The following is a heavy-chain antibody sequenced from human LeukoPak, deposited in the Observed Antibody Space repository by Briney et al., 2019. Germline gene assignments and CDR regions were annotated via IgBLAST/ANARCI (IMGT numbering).Heavy chain of an antibody. CDR1: GFTFSNYA. D-gene: IGHD2-15*01. CDR2: ISVSGGST. CDR3: AKLEGYCSGGSCYAGYFQH. J-gene: IGHJ1*01. Sequence: GGSLGLSCAASGFTFSNYAMSWVRQAPGKGLEWVSGISVSGGSTYYADSVKGRFTISRDNSNNTLYLQMNSLRAEDTAVYYCAKLEGYCSGGSCYAGYFQHWGQGTLVTVSS. V-gene: IGHV3-23*01.